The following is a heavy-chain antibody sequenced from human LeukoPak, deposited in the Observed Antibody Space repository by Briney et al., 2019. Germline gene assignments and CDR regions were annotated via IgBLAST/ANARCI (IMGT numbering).Heavy chain of an antibody. Sequence: TSETLSLTCTVSGGSISSYYWNWIRQPAGKGLEWIGRIYTSVSTNYNPSLKSRVTISVDKSKNQFSLKLSSVTAADTAVYYCARRVDYYYYDSGGSSAAFDYWGQGTLVTVSS. D-gene: IGHD3-22*01. V-gene: IGHV4-4*07. CDR1: GGSISSYY. CDR2: IYTSVST. J-gene: IGHJ4*02. CDR3: ARRVDYYYYDSGGSSAAFDY.